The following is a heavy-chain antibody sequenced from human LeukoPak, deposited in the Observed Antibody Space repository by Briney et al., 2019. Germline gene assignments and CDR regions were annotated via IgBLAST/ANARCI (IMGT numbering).Heavy chain of an antibody. CDR2: IKPDGSEK. CDR1: GFTFSNSW. V-gene: IGHV3-7*01. CDR3: ARDPAWGAFDI. J-gene: IGHJ3*02. D-gene: IGHD7-27*01. Sequence: GGSLRLSCAASGFTFSNSWMKWIRQAPEKGLESVASIKPDGSEKYYVDSVKGRFTISRDNAKNSLYLQMNSLRAEDTALYYCARDPAWGAFDIWGQGTMATVSS.